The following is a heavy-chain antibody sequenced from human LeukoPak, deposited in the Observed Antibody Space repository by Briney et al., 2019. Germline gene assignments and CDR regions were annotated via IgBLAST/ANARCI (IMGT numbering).Heavy chain of an antibody. Sequence: ASVKVSCKASGYTFTSYGISWVRQAPGQGLEWMGWISAYNANTNYAQKLQGRVTMTTDTSTNTAYMELRSLRTDATAVYYCASDSMIVVVTDSPLDYWGQGTLVTVSS. CDR1: GYTFTSYG. CDR3: ASDSMIVVVTDSPLDY. CDR2: ISAYNANT. V-gene: IGHV1-18*01. D-gene: IGHD3-22*01. J-gene: IGHJ4*02.